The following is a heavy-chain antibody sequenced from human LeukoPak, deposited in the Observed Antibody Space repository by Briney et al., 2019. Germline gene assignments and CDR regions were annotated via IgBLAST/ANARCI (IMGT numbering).Heavy chain of an antibody. CDR1: GYSISSGYY. D-gene: IGHD3-16*02. J-gene: IGHJ4*02. CDR3: ERRRVVWGSYRYTTQFDY. V-gene: IGHV4-38-2*02. Sequence: PSETLSLTCTVSGYSISSGYYWGWIQQPPGKGLEWIGSIYHSGSTYYNPSLKSRVTISVDTSKTQFSLKLSSVTAADTAVYYCERRRVVWGSYRYTTQFDYWGQGTLVTVSS. CDR2: IYHSGST.